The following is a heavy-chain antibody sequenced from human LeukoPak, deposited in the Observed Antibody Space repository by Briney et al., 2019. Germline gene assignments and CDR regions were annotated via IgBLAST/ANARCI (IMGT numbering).Heavy chain of an antibody. CDR2: IFSSGST. Sequence: SETLSLTCAVSGGSMSGDSSRVYYWSWIRQAPGKGLEWIGYIFSSGSTKYNPSLRNRVTISIDTPKKQFSLQLTPVTAADTAVYYCVRITENWGNGDFWGPGTLVTVSS. CDR3: VRITENWGNGDF. V-gene: IGHV4-61*08. D-gene: IGHD7-27*01. CDR1: GGSMSGDSSRVYY. J-gene: IGHJ4*02.